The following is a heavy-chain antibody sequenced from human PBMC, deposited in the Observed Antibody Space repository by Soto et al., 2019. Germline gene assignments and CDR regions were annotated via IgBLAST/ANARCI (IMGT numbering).Heavy chain of an antibody. CDR1: GYSFTSYW. Sequence: PGESLKISCKGSGYSFTSYWIGWVRQMPGKGLEWMGIIYPGDSDTRYSPSFQGQVTISADKSISTAYLQWSSLKASDTAMYYCARVSRSPYYYYGMDVWGQGTTVTVSS. J-gene: IGHJ6*02. CDR2: IYPGDSDT. D-gene: IGHD3-22*01. V-gene: IGHV5-51*01. CDR3: ARVSRSPYYYYGMDV.